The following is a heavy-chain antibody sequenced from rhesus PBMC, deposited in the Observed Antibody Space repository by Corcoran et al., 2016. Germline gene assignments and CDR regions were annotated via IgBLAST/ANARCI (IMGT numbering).Heavy chain of an antibody. CDR3: AREEAALSY. CDR1: GGSISVDYY. D-gene: IGHD4-29*01. Sequence: QVQLQESGPGLVKPSATLSLTCAVSGGSISVDYYWSWIRQPPGKGLEWIGYNYGRGGGTNQKPSVKNRVTMSIDTYKNQFSLKLSSVTAADTAVDYCAREEAALSYWGQGVLVTVSS. V-gene: IGHV4-106*01. CDR2: NYGRGGGT. J-gene: IGHJ4*01.